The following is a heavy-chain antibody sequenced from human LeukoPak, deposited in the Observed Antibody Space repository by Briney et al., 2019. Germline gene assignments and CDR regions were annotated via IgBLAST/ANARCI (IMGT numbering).Heavy chain of an antibody. Sequence: SVKVSCKASGGTFSSYAISWVRQAPGQGLEWMGRIIPILGIANYAQKFQGRVTMTRDTSTSTVYMELSSLRSEDTAVYYCARDTRSIAAAGTRWFDPWGQGTLVTVSS. CDR2: IIPILGIA. CDR3: ARDTRSIAAAGTRWFDP. J-gene: IGHJ5*02. CDR1: GGTFSSYA. V-gene: IGHV1-69*04. D-gene: IGHD6-13*01.